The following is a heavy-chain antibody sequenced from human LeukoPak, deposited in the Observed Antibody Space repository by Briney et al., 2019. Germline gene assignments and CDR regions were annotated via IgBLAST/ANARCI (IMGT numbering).Heavy chain of an antibody. Sequence: GGSLRLSCAASGFTFKLYWMHWVRQGPGRGPVWVSRINHDGSDTIYADSVRGRFTISRDDAKNTLYLQMNNLRAEDTAVYYCAKALSGYNNYWGQGTLVTVSS. CDR1: GFTFKLYW. J-gene: IGHJ4*02. D-gene: IGHD5-24*01. CDR2: INHDGSDT. CDR3: AKALSGYNNY. V-gene: IGHV3-74*01.